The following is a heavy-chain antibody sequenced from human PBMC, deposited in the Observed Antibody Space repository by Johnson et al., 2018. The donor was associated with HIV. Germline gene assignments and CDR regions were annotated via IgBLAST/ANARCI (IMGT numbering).Heavy chain of an antibody. D-gene: IGHD4-17*01. CDR3: ARDSTPWGGDYVGYAFDL. J-gene: IGHJ3*01. CDR1: GFTFSSYA. V-gene: IGHV3-30-3*01. Sequence: VQLVESGGGVVQPERSLRLSCAASGFTFSSYAMHWVRQAPGKGLEWVAVISYDGSNKYYAVSVKGRFTLLRDNSKNTLYLQMSSLRAEDTAVYFCARDSTPWGGDYVGYAFDLWGQGTMVTVS. CDR2: ISYDGSNK.